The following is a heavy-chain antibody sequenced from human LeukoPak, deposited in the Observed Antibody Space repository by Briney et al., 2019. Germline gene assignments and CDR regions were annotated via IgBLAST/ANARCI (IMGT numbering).Heavy chain of an antibody. J-gene: IGHJ4*02. Sequence: GGSLRLSCAASGFTFSSYGMHWVRQAPGKGLEWVAVISYDGSNKYYADSVKGRFTISRDNSKNTLYLQMNSLRAEDTAVYYCAKDLAEPLLWFGELLYGSDYWGQGTLVTVSS. CDR1: GFTFSSYG. V-gene: IGHV3-30*18. CDR3: AKDLAEPLLWFGELLYGSDY. D-gene: IGHD3-10*01. CDR2: ISYDGSNK.